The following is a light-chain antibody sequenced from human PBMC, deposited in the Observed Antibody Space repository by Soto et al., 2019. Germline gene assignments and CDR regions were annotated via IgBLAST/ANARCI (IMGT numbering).Light chain of an antibody. CDR1: QSISGW. Sequence: DIQMTQSPSTLSASVGDRVTITFRASQSISGWLAWYQQKPGKAPKLLIYDASNLESGVPSRFSGSGSGTEFTLTISSLQPDDFATYYCQQYNSYSWTFGQGTKVDIK. V-gene: IGKV1-5*01. J-gene: IGKJ1*01. CDR2: DAS. CDR3: QQYNSYSWT.